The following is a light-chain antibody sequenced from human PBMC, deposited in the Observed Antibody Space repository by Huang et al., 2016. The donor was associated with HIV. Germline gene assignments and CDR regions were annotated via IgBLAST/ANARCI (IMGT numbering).Light chain of an antibody. CDR1: QSVSSD. J-gene: IGKJ2*01. V-gene: IGKV3-11*01. CDR2: DPS. Sequence: EIVLTPSPATLSLSPGERATLSCRASQSVSSDLAWYQQKPGQAPRRLIYDPSNRATGIPARFSGSGSGTDFTLTISSLEPEDFAVYYCQQRYTFGQGTKLEIK. CDR3: QQRYT.